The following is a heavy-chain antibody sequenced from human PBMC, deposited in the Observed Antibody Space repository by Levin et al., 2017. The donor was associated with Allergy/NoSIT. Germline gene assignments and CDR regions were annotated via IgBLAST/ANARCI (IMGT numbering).Heavy chain of an antibody. Sequence: GSLRLSCTVSGGSIGTTSYYWGWIRQPPGKGLEWIGSIYYSGNTYYNPSLKSRVTISVDTSKNQFSLNLSSVTAADTAVYYCARHAGIATGFGPWGQGTLVTVSS. CDR2: IYYSGNT. D-gene: IGHD1-14*01. V-gene: IGHV4-39*01. CDR3: ARHAGIATGFGP. CDR1: GGSIGTTSYY. J-gene: IGHJ5*02.